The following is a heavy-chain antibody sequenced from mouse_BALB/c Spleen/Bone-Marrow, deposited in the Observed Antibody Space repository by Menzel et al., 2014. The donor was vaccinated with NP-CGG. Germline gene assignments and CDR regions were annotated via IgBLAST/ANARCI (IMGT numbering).Heavy chain of an antibody. CDR1: GFNIKDTY. V-gene: IGHV14-3*02. CDR2: IDPANGNT. J-gene: IGHJ4*01. Sequence: VQLQHSGAELVKPGASVKLSCTASGFNIKDTYMHWVKQRPEQGLEWIGRIDPANGNTKYDPKFQGKATITADTSSNTAYLHLSSLTSEDTAVYYCARYRYYGSSYAMDYWGQGTSVTVSS. CDR3: ARYRYYGSSYAMDY. D-gene: IGHD1-1*01.